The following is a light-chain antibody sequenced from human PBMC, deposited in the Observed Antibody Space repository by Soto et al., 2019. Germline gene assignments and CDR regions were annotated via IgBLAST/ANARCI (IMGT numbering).Light chain of an antibody. V-gene: IGLV2-14*01. CDR1: SSDVGGYNY. CDR3: SSFTSGSTL. J-gene: IGLJ1*01. CDR2: EVS. Sequence: ALTQPASVSGSPGQSITISCTGTSSDVGGYNYVCWYQQHPGKAPKLMIYEVSNRPSGVSNRFSGSKSGNTASLTISGLQAEDEADYYCSSFTSGSTLFGTGTKVTVL.